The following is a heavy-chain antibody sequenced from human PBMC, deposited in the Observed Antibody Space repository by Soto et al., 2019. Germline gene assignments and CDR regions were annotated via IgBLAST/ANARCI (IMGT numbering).Heavy chain of an antibody. CDR1: GYTFTSYG. D-gene: IGHD2-8*01. J-gene: IGHJ4*02. CDR2: ISAYNGNT. V-gene: IGHV1-18*01. Sequence: QVQLVQSGAEVKKPGASVKVSCKASGYTFTSYGISWVRQAPGQGLEWMGWISAYNGNTNYAQKLQGRVTMTTDTSTRTAYMELRSLRSDDTAVYYCARAVGYCTNGVCQGGGDYWGQGTLVTVSS. CDR3: ARAVGYCTNGVCQGGGDY.